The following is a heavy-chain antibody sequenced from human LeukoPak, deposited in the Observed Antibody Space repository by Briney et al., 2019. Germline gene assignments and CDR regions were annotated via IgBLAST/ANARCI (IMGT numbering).Heavy chain of an antibody. V-gene: IGHV3-21*01. CDR3: ARGVVPAAFDY. CDR1: GSTFSSYS. D-gene: IGHD2-2*01. Sequence: GGSLRLTCAASGSTFSSYSMNWVRQAPGKGLEWVSSISSSSDHIAYADSVKGRFTISRDNAKNALYLQVNSLRAEDTAVYYCARGVVPAAFDYWGQGTLVTVPS. CDR2: ISSSSDHI. J-gene: IGHJ4*02.